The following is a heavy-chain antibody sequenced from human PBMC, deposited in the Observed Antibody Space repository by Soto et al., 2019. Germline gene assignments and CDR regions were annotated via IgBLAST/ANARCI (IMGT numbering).Heavy chain of an antibody. V-gene: IGHV1-46*03. Sequence: ASVKVSCKASGYTFTSYGISWVRQAPGQGLEWMGIINPSGGSTSYAQKFQGRVTMTRDTSTSTVYMELSSLRSEDTAVYYCARVLYYYDSSGYYYPHYYGMDVWGQGTTVTVSS. CDR1: GYTFTSYG. CDR3: ARVLYYYDSSGYYYPHYYGMDV. D-gene: IGHD3-22*01. J-gene: IGHJ6*02. CDR2: INPSGGST.